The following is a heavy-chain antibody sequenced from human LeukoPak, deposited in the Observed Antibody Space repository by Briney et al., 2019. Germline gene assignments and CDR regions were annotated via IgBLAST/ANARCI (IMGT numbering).Heavy chain of an antibody. CDR3: AKDLGNY. Sequence: GRSLRLSCAASGFTFSSYGMHWVRQAPGKGLEWVAVISYDGSNKYYADSVKGRFTTSRDNSKNTLYLQMNSLRAEDTAVYYCAKDLGNYWGQGTLVTVSS. CDR2: ISYDGSNK. CDR1: GFTFSSYG. J-gene: IGHJ4*02. V-gene: IGHV3-30*18.